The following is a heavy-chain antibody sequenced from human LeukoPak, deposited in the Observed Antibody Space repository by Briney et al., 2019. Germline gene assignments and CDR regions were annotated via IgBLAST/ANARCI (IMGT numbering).Heavy chain of an antibody. J-gene: IGHJ6*02. D-gene: IGHD2-2*03. V-gene: IGHV1-69*13. CDR1: GGTFSSYA. CDR3: ASGYCSRASCYATPLNYYYYGMDV. CDR2: IIPIFGTA. Sequence: SVKVSCKASGGTFSSYAISWVRQAPGQGLEWMGGIIPIFGTANYAQKFQGRVTITADESTSTAYMELSSLRSEDTAVYYCASGYCSRASCYATPLNYYYYGMDVWGQGTTVTVSS.